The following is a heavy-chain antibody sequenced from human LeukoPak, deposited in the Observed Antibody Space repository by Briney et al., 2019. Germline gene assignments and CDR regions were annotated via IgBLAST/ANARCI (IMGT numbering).Heavy chain of an antibody. D-gene: IGHD2-15*01. CDR1: GGSISSGGYS. CDR3: ARVWCSGGSCYLDY. CDR2: IYRSGST. Sequence: PSETLSLTCAVSGGSISSGGYSWSWIRQPPGKGLEWIGYIYRSGSTYYNPSLKSRVTISVDRSKNQFSLKLSSVTAADTAVYYCARVWCSGGSCYLDYWGQGTLVTVSS. J-gene: IGHJ4*02. V-gene: IGHV4-30-2*01.